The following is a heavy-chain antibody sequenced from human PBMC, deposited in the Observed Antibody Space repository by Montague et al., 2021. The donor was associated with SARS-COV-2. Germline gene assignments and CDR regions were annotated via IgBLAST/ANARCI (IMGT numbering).Heavy chain of an antibody. D-gene: IGHD6-19*01. Sequence: SETLSLTCSVSGGSISSTSFFWAWIRQPPGKGLEWVGSIYSSGTTCYNPSLKSRVTISGDTSRNQLSVRLSSVTAADTAVYYCARSTSGWFIYWGQGTLVTVSS. CDR2: IYSSGTT. J-gene: IGHJ4*02. CDR1: GGSISSTSFF. V-gene: IGHV4-39*01. CDR3: ARSTSGWFIY.